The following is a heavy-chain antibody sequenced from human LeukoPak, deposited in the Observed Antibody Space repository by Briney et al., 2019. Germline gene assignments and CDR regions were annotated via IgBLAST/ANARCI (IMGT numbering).Heavy chain of an antibody. CDR1: GFTFSSYW. V-gene: IGHV3-7*01. CDR3: GSGYYWVLDY. D-gene: IGHD3-22*01. CDR2: IKQDGSEK. J-gene: IGHJ4*02. Sequence: GGSLRLSCAASGFTFSSYWMSWVRQAPGKGLEWVANIKQDGSEKYYVDSVKGRFTISRYNAKNSLYLQMNSLRAEDTVVYYCGSGYYWVLDYWGQGTLVTVSS.